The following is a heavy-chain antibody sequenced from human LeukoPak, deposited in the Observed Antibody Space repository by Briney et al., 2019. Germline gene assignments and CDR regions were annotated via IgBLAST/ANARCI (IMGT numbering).Heavy chain of an antibody. J-gene: IGHJ4*02. CDR3: YTTSRIAAAVDYFDY. V-gene: IGHV3-30-3*01. CDR1: GFTFSSYA. CDR2: ISYDGSSK. D-gene: IGHD6-13*01. Sequence: GALRLSCAASGFTFSSYAMHWVRQAPGKGLEWVAVISYDGSSKYYADSVKGRFTISRDNSKNTLYLQMNSLRAEDTAVYYCYTTSRIAAAVDYFDYWGQGTLVTVSS.